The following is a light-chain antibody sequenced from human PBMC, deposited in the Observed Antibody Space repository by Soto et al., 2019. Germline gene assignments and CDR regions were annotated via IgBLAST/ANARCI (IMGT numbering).Light chain of an antibody. V-gene: IGLV2-14*03. CDR1: SSDVGGYNY. CDR3: SSYTSSSLHV. Sequence: QSALTQPASVSGSPGQSITISCTGTSSDVGGYNYVSWYQQHPGKAPKLMIYDVSNRPSGVSNRFSGSKSGNTASLTISGLRAEDEADYYCSSYTSSSLHVFGPGTKLTVL. CDR2: DVS. J-gene: IGLJ1*01.